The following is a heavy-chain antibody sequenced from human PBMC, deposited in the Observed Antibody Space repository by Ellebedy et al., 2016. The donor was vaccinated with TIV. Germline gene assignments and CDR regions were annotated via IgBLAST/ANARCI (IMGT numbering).Heavy chain of an antibody. D-gene: IGHD4-17*01. J-gene: IGHJ4*02. CDR2: ISYDGSNK. V-gene: IGHV3-30*03. Sequence: GESLKISCAASGFTFSSYGMHWVRQAPGKGLEWVAVISYDGSNKYYADSVKGRFTISRDNSKNTLYLQMNSLRAEDTAVYYCARDQDFNGDLHYYFDYWGQGTLVTVSS. CDR3: ARDQDFNGDLHYYFDY. CDR1: GFTFSSYG.